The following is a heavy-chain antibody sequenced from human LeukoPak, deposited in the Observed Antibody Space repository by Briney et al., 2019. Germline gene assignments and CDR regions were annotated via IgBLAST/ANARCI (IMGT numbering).Heavy chain of an antibody. Sequence: PSETLSLTCAVYGGSFSGYYWSWIRQPPGKGLEWIGEINHSGSTNYNPSLKSRVTISVDTSKNQFSLKLSSVTAADTAVYYCARVVVVSWLDPWGQGTLVTVSS. D-gene: IGHD2-2*01. J-gene: IGHJ5*02. CDR1: GGSFSGYY. CDR3: ARVVVVSWLDP. CDR2: INHSGST. V-gene: IGHV4-34*01.